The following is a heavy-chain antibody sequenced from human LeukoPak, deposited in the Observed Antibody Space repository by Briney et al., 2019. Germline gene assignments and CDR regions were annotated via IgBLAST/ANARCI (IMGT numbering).Heavy chain of an antibody. Sequence: SETLSLTCTVSGGSISSGDYYWSWIRQPPGKGLEWIGYIYYSGSTYYNPSLKSRVTISVDTSKNQFSLKLSSVTAADTAVYYCARGTSTYYYDSSGYYTHWGQGTLVTVSS. D-gene: IGHD3-22*01. J-gene: IGHJ4*02. CDR2: IYYSGST. CDR1: GGSISSGDYY. V-gene: IGHV4-30-4*01. CDR3: ARGTSTYYYDSSGYYTH.